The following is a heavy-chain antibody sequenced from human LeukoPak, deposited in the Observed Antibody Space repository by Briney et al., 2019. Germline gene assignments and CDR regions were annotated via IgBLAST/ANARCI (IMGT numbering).Heavy chain of an antibody. CDR3: ARDLSWELGNLHPVCFDY. V-gene: IGHV3-30*03. D-gene: IGHD1-26*01. Sequence: GGSLRLSCEASGFIFSSYGFHWVRQAPGKGLEWVTLISYDGRNQYYGQSVKGRFTISRDNAKNSLYLQMNSLRAEDTAVYYCARDLSWELGNLHPVCFDYWGQGTLVTVSS. CDR1: GFIFSSYG. J-gene: IGHJ4*02. CDR2: ISYDGRNQ.